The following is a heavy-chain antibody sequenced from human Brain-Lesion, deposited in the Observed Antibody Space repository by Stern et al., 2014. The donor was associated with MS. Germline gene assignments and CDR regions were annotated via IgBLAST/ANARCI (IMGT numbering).Heavy chain of an antibody. CDR1: GCSFSNYS. CDR3: ARGERWFDS. D-gene: IGHD3-10*01. V-gene: IGHV3-74*02. J-gene: IGHJ5*01. CDR2: VNNDGRRT. Sequence: MQLEESGGGLVKPGGTLTLTCAASGCSFSNYSLHWGCKRPPQGKVWVSRVNNDGRRTSYADSVKGRFTMSRDNAKNTLYLQMNSLRVEDTAIYYCARGERWFDSWGQGTLVTVSS.